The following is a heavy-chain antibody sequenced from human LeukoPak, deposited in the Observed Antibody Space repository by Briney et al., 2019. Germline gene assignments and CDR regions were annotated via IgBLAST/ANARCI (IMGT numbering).Heavy chain of an antibody. V-gene: IGHV4-34*01. CDR3: ARVSGYCSDGVCRFDY. J-gene: IGHJ4*02. CDR2: IDDSGTT. D-gene: IGHD2-8*01. CDR1: GGSSIGYS. Sequence: SETLSLTCAVYGGSSIGYSWSWVRQPPGKGLEWIGEIDDSGTTNYRPSLKSRVTISVDTSKNQLSLKVTSVTAADTAVYYCARVSGYCSDGVCRFDYWGQGTLVTVSS.